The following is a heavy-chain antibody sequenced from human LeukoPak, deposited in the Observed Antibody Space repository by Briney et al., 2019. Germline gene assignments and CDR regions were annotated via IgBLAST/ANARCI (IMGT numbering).Heavy chain of an antibody. CDR2: IKPDGSET. V-gene: IGHV3-7*05. CDR1: GFTFSSYR. D-gene: IGHD3-3*01. J-gene: IGHJ4*02. Sequence: GGSLRLSCAASGFTFSSYRMSWVRQAPGKGLEWVANIKPDGSETYYVDSVKGRFTISRDNAKNSLYLQMNSLRTEDTAVYYCARIDFWSGYSYFDYWGQGTLVTVSS. CDR3: ARIDFWSGYSYFDY.